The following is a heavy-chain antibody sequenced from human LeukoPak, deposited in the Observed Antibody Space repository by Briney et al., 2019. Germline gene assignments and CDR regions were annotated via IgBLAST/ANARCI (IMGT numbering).Heavy chain of an antibody. CDR2: IYHSGST. CDR1: GGSIISSSYY. D-gene: IGHD6-19*01. J-gene: IGHJ4*02. V-gene: IGHV4-39*01. CDR3: AIRYSSDSSPYFDY. Sequence: SETLTLTCTVSGGSIISSSYYWGWIRQPPGKGLEWIGSIYHSGSTYYSPSLKSRVTISVDTSKNQFSLKLSSVTAADTAVYCCAIRYSSDSSPYFDYWGQGTLVTVSS.